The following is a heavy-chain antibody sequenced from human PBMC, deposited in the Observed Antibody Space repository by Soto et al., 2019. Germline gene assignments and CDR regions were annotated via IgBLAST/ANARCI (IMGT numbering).Heavy chain of an antibody. J-gene: IGHJ6*02. CDR3: TRDNRVDIVATDYYYYGMDV. CDR1: GFTFGDYA. D-gene: IGHD5-12*01. CDR2: IRSKAYGGTT. Sequence: GGSLRLSCTASGFTFGDYAMSWVRQAPGKGLEWVGFIRSKAYGGTTEYAASVKGRFTISRDDSKSIAYLQMNSLKTEDTAVYYCTRDNRVDIVATDYYYYGMDVWGQGTTVTVS. V-gene: IGHV3-49*04.